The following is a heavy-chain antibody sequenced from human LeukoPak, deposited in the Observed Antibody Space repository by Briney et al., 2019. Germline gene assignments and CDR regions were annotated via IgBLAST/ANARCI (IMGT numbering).Heavy chain of an antibody. V-gene: IGHV3-23*01. CDR1: GFTFSSYA. Sequence: GGSLRLSCAASGFTFSSYAMSWVRQAPGKGLEWVSATSGSGGSTYYAGSVKGRFTISRDNSKNTLYLQMNSLRAEDTAVYYCAKEGNLRQQLVHDYWGQGTLVTVSS. J-gene: IGHJ4*02. CDR3: AKEGNLRQQLVHDY. D-gene: IGHD6-13*01. CDR2: TSGSGGST.